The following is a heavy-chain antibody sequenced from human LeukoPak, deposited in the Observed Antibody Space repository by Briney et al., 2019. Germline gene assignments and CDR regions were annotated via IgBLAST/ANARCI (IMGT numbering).Heavy chain of an antibody. Sequence: PAETLSLTCSVSGDSISRFYWSWVRQPPEKGLEWIGYTGDTNYNPSLKSRVTISLDASKSQFSLKLSSVTAADTAMYYCARVNIAVAGDASDVWGRGTMVTVSS. D-gene: IGHD6-19*01. CDR2: YTGDT. CDR1: GDSISRFY. V-gene: IGHV4-59*01. CDR3: ARVNIAVAGDASDV. J-gene: IGHJ3*01.